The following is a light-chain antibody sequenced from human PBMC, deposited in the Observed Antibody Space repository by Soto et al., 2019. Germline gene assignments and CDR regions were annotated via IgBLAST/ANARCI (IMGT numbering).Light chain of an antibody. CDR3: QHYGSSLYT. Sequence: EIVLTQSPGTLSLSPGERATLSCSASQSVNSIYLTWYQQKPGQAPRLLIYGASSRATDIPDRFSGRGSGADFTLTISRLEPEDSAVYYCQHYGSSLYTFGQRNKVVI. V-gene: IGKV3-20*01. J-gene: IGKJ2*01. CDR2: GAS. CDR1: QSVNSIY.